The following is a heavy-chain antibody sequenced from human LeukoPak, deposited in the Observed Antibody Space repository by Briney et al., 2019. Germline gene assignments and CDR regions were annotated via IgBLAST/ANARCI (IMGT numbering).Heavy chain of an antibody. CDR3: ARDTMVRGIWIGIGLDY. J-gene: IGHJ4*02. CDR2: NYSSGST. D-gene: IGHD3-10*01. Sequence: SETLSLTCTVSRGSICSGDYYWSWIRQPPGNGLEWNGYNYSSGSTYYNPSLKSRVTISVDTSKNQFSLKLSSVTAADTAVYYCARDTMVRGIWIGIGLDYWGQGTLVTVPS. CDR1: RGSICSGDYY. V-gene: IGHV4-30-4*08.